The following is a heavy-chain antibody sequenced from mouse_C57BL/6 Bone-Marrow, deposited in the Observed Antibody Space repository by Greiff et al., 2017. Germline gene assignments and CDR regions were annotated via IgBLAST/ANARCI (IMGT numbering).Heavy chain of an antibody. V-gene: IGHV2-2*01. CDR3: ARNWDTEAWFAY. Sequence: QVQLQQSGPGLVQPSQSLSITCTVSGFSLTSYGVHWVRQSPGKGLEWLGVIWSGGSTDYNAAFISRLSISKDNSKSQVFFKMNSLQADDTAIYYCARNWDTEAWFAYWGQGTLVTVSA. D-gene: IGHD1-1*01. CDR1: GFSLTSYG. CDR2: IWSGGST. J-gene: IGHJ3*01.